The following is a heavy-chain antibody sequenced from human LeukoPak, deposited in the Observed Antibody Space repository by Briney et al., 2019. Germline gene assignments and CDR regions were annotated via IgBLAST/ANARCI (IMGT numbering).Heavy chain of an antibody. CDR2: MNPNSGNT. D-gene: IGHD3-3*01. J-gene: IGHJ4*02. CDR1: GYTFTSYD. CDR3: ARGPYDFWSGYYTLEFDY. V-gene: IGHV1-8*03. Sequence: ASVKVSCEASGYTFTSYDINWVRQATGQGLEWMGWMNPNSGNTGYAQKFQGRVTITRNTSISTAYMELSSLRSEDTAVYYCARGPYDFWSGYYTLEFDYWGQGTLVTVSS.